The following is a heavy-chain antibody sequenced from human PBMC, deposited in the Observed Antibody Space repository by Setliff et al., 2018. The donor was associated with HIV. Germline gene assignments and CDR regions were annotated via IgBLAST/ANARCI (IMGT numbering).Heavy chain of an antibody. CDR2: ISGSGSAT. V-gene: IGHV3-23*01. Sequence: GGSLRLSCAASRFTFSSYAMSWVRQAPGKGLEWVSGISGSGSATTYADSVAGRFTFSRENSKNMMYLQMGSLRVDDTAIYYCAKGFHLGSYDFVYWGQGTLVTVSS. CDR3: AKGFHLGSYDFVY. D-gene: IGHD2-2*01. J-gene: IGHJ4*02. CDR1: RFTFSSYA.